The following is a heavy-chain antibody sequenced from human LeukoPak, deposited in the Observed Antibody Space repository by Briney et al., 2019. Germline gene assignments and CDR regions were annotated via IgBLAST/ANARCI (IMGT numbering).Heavy chain of an antibody. Sequence: PGGSLRLSCAASGFIFSSCVMHWVRQAPGKGLEWVAVISYDGSNKYYADSVKGRFTISRDNSKNTLYLQMNSLRAEDTAVYYCAKDLGWDLLSPFDYWGQGTLVTVSS. CDR2: ISYDGSNK. J-gene: IGHJ4*02. V-gene: IGHV3-30*18. CDR3: AKDLGWDLLSPFDY. D-gene: IGHD1-26*01. CDR1: GFIFSSCV.